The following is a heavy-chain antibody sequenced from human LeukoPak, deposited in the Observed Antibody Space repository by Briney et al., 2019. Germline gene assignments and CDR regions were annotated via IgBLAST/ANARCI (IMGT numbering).Heavy chain of an antibody. CDR3: ARRYDSSGYFSR. Sequence: PSETLSLTCAVYGGSLSGYYWSWIRQPPGKGLVWIGEISHSGSTNYNPSLKSRVTISVDTSKNQFSLKLSSVAAADTAVYYCARRYDSSGYFSRWGQGTLVTVSS. J-gene: IGHJ4*02. D-gene: IGHD3-22*01. CDR2: ISHSGST. V-gene: IGHV4-34*01. CDR1: GGSLSGYY.